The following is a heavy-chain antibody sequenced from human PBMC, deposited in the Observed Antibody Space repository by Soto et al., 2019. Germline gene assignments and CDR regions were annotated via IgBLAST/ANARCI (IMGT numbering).Heavy chain of an antibody. CDR3: ARGPYTDGLDV. CDR1: VFTVSSNY. CDR2: IYSGGST. Sequence: WGSLRLSCSASVFTVSSNYMSWFRQAPGKGLEWVSVIYSGGSTYYADSVKGRFTISRDNSKNTLYLQMNSLRAEDTAVYYCARGPYTDGLDVWGQGTTVTVSS. J-gene: IGHJ6*02. D-gene: IGHD4-4*01. V-gene: IGHV3-53*01.